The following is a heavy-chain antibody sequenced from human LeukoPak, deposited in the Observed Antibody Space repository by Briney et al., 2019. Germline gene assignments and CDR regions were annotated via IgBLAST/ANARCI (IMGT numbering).Heavy chain of an antibody. Sequence: GGSLRLSCAASGFTFSSYGMHWVRQAPGKGLERVAFIRYDGSNKYYADSVKGRFTISRDNSKNTLYLQMNSLRAEDTAVYYCAKDKFSNYAGIDYWGQGTLVTVSS. CDR3: AKDKFSNYAGIDY. CDR2: IRYDGSNK. D-gene: IGHD4-11*01. V-gene: IGHV3-30*02. CDR1: GFTFSSYG. J-gene: IGHJ4*02.